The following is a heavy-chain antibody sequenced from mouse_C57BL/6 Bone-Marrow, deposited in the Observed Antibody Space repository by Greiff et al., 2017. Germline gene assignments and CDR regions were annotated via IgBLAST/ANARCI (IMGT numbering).Heavy chain of an antibody. J-gene: IGHJ1*03. CDR3: STLDYRSPFDV. CDR1: GFNIKDDY. CDR2: IDPENGDT. D-gene: IGHD1-1*01. Sequence: VQLQQSGAELVRPGASVKLSCTASGFNIKDDYMHWVKQRPEQGLEWIGWIDPENGDTEDASKFQGKAPITADTPSNPAYLQLISRPSEDTADYYCSTLDYRSPFDVWGTGTTVTVSS. V-gene: IGHV14-4*01.